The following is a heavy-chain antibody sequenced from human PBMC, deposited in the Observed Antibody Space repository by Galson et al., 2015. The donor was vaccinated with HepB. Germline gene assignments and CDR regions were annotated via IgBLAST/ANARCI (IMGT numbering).Heavy chain of an antibody. CDR1: GFTFSSYS. CDR3: ARARSIDFSYYSGMDV. Sequence: SLRLSCAASGFTFSSYSMNWVRQAPGKGLEWVSSISSSSSYIYYADPVKGRFTISRDNAKNSLYLQMNSLRAEDTAVYYCARARSIDFSYYSGMDVWGQGTTVTVSS. J-gene: IGHJ6*02. CDR2: ISSSSSYI. V-gene: IGHV3-21*01. D-gene: IGHD3-3*01.